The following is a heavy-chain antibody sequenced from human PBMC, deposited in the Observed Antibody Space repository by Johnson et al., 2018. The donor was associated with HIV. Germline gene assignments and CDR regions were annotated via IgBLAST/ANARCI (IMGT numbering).Heavy chain of an antibody. D-gene: IGHD3-22*01. V-gene: IGHV3-30*19. CDR2: ISYDGSNK. CDR1: GFTFSSYG. J-gene: IGHJ3*02. Sequence: QVQLVESGGGVVQPGGSLRLSCAASGFTFSSYGMHWVRQAPGKGLEWVAVISYDGSNKYYADSVKGRFTISRDNSKNTLYLQMNSLRAEDTAVYYCAKEGGRITMIVVEPDAFDIWGQGTMVTVSS. CDR3: AKEGGRITMIVVEPDAFDI.